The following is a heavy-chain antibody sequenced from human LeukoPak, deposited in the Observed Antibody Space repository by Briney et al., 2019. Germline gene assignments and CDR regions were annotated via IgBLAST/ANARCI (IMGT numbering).Heavy chain of an antibody. CDR2: IYYSGST. V-gene: IGHV4-59*08. CDR3: ARLSRGYNYGTEYCDY. D-gene: IGHD5-18*01. Sequence: SETLFLTCSVSGGSISSDYWSWIRQPPGKGLEWIGYIYYSGSTNYNPSLKSRVTISVDTSKNQFSLKLSSVTAADTAVYYCARLSRGYNYGTEYCDYWGQGTLVTVSS. CDR1: GGSISSDY. J-gene: IGHJ4*02.